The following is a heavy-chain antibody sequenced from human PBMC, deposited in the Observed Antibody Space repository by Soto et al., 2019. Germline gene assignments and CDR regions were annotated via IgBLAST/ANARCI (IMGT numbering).Heavy chain of an antibody. Sequence: LRVSCSASGFTFSSYAMHWVRQAPGKGLEYVSAISSNGGSTYYADSVKGRFTISRDNSKNTLYLQMSSLRAEDTAVYYCVNPYSSSSSFDYWGQGTLVTVSS. D-gene: IGHD6-6*01. CDR2: ISSNGGST. J-gene: IGHJ4*02. CDR3: VNPYSSSSSFDY. V-gene: IGHV3-64D*06. CDR1: GFTFSSYA.